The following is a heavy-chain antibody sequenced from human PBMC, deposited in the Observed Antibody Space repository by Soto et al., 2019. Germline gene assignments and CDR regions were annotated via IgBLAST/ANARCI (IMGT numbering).Heavy chain of an antibody. CDR3: TRPIVLLVYADYYYGMEV. Sequence: PGGSLRLSCTASGFTFGDYAMSXFRQAPGKGLEWVGFIRSKAYVGTTEYAASVKGRFTISRDDSKSIAYLQMNSLKTEDTAVYYCTRPIVLLVYADYYYGMEVWAQWSTVTISS. CDR2: IRSKAYVGTT. D-gene: IGHD2-8*01. CDR1: GFTFGDYA. J-gene: IGHJ6*01. V-gene: IGHV3-49*03.